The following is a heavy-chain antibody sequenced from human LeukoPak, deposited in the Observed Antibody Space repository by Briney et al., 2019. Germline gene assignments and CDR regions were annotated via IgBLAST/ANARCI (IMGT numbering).Heavy chain of an antibody. J-gene: IGHJ4*02. Sequence: WGSVKVSCKASGYTFTGYYMHWVRQAPGQGLEWMGQINPNSGGTNYAQKFQGRVTMTRDTSISTAYMELSSLRSDDTAVYYGARDVGDGYLRYLDYWGQGTLVTVSS. CDR3: ARDVGDGYLRYLDY. CDR1: GYTFTGYY. D-gene: IGHD5-24*01. CDR2: INPNSGGT. V-gene: IGHV1-2*06.